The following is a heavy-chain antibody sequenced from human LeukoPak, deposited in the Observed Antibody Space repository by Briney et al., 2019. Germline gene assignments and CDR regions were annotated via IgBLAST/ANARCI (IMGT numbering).Heavy chain of an antibody. Sequence: ASVKVSCKASGYTFTGYYMHWVRQAPGQGLEWMGWINPNSGGTNYAQKFRGRVTMTRDTSISTAYMELSRLRSDDTAVYYCARGPLGSGGSRRLDYWGQGTLVTVSS. CDR2: INPNSGGT. CDR3: ARGPLGSGGSRRLDY. V-gene: IGHV1-2*02. D-gene: IGHD2-15*01. CDR1: GYTFTGYY. J-gene: IGHJ4*02.